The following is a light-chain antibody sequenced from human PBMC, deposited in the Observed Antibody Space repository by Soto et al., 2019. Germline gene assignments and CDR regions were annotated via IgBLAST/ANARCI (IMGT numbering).Light chain of an antibody. CDR2: DAS. Sequence: DSQMTQSPSSLAASVGGRGTITCRASQGISTYLVWYQQRQGRAPKLLIYDASSILSGVPSRFSGSGSGTDFTLTISSLQPEDFATYYCQQSYRTPYTFGQGTKLETK. J-gene: IGKJ2*01. V-gene: IGKV1-39*01. CDR3: QQSYRTPYT. CDR1: QGISTY.